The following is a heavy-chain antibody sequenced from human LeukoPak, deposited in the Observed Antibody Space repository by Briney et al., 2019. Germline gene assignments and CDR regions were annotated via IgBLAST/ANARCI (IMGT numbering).Heavy chain of an antibody. CDR3: ARTDSGSYHYYYYGMDV. CDR2: ISAYNGST. J-gene: IGHJ6*02. D-gene: IGHD1-26*01. V-gene: IGHV1-18*01. CDR1: GGTFSSYA. Sequence: ASVKVSCKASGGTFSSYAISWVRQAPGQGLEWMGWISAYNGSTNYAQKLQGRVTMTTDTSTSTAYMELRSLRSDDTAVYYCARTDSGSYHYYYYGMDVWGQGTTVTVSS.